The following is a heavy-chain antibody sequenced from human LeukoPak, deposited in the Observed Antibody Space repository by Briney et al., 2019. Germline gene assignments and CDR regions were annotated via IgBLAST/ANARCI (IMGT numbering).Heavy chain of an antibody. J-gene: IGHJ2*01. Sequence: GGSLRLSCAASGFTFSSYVMSWVRQAPGKGLEWVSAISGSGGSTYYADSVKGRFTISRDNSKNTLYLQVNSLRAEDTAVYYCARDRSMSGWYIDLWGRGTLVTVSS. D-gene: IGHD2/OR15-2a*01. CDR3: ARDRSMSGWYIDL. CDR2: ISGSGGST. CDR1: GFTFSSYV. V-gene: IGHV3-23*01.